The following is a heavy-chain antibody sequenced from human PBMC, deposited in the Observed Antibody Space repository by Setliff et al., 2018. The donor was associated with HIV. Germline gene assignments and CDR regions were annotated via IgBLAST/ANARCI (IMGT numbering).Heavy chain of an antibody. V-gene: IGHV1-69*10. D-gene: IGHD6-6*01. CDR3: ARVYNIEYSSSSAYYYYYMDV. Sequence: GASVKVSCKASGGTFSSYAISWVRQAPGQGLEWMGGIIPILGIANYAQKFQGRVTITADKSTSTAYMELSSLRSEDTAVYYCARVYNIEYSSSSAYYYYYMDVWGKGTTVTVSS. CDR1: GGTFSSYA. J-gene: IGHJ6*03. CDR2: IIPILGIA.